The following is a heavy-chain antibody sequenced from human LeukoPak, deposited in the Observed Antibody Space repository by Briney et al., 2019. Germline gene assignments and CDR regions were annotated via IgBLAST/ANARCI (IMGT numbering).Heavy chain of an antibody. D-gene: IGHD5-24*01. V-gene: IGHV1-69*13. Sequence: SVKVSCKASGGTFSSYAISWVRQAPGQGLEWMGGIIPIFGTANYAQKFQGRVTITADESTSTAYMELSSLRSEDTAVYYCARWVKGRDGYPSHYYYGMDVWGQGTTVAVSS. CDR3: ARWVKGRDGYPSHYYYGMDV. CDR1: GGTFSSYA. J-gene: IGHJ6*02. CDR2: IIPIFGTA.